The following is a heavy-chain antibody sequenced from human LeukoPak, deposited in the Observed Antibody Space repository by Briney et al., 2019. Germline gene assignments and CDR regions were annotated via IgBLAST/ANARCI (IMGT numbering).Heavy chain of an antibody. V-gene: IGHV3-20*04. J-gene: IGHJ4*02. Sequence: GGSLRLSCAASGFTFDDYGMSWVRQVPGQGLEWVSGINCNGGSTGYADSVKGRFTMSRDNAKNSLYLQMNSLRVEDTALYYCARYRESHSNGPAGCDYWGQGTLVTVSS. CDR1: GFTFDDYG. CDR2: INCNGGST. D-gene: IGHD5-18*01. CDR3: ARYRESHSNGPAGCDY.